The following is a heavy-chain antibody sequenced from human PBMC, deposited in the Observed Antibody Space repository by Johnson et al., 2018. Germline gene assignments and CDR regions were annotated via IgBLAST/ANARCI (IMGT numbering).Heavy chain of an antibody. CDR2: ISWDGSYT. J-gene: IGHJ4*02. CDR1: GFKLGDYS. CDR3: AKDLYYDSSGYLDH. D-gene: IGHD3-22*01. Sequence: VQLVQSGGGVAQLGGSLRLSCAASGFKLGDYSMHWVRQAPGKSLEWVSLISWDGSYTYYADSVKGRFTISRDNNKKPLYLQMNSLRREDTALYYCAKDLYYDSSGYLDHWGQGTLVTVSP. V-gene: IGHV3-43*01.